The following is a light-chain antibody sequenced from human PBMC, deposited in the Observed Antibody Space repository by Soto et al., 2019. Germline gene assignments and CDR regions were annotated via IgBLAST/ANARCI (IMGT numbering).Light chain of an antibody. Sequence: QSALTQPPSASGSPGQSVTISCTGTSSDVGGCKFVSWYQQYPGKAPKLIIYEVSKRPSGVPDRFSGFKSGNTASLTVSGLRAEDEADYYCSSCAGGNNPYVFGTGTKLTVL. J-gene: IGLJ1*01. CDR1: SSDVGGCKF. CDR3: SSCAGGNNPYV. CDR2: EVS. V-gene: IGLV2-8*01.